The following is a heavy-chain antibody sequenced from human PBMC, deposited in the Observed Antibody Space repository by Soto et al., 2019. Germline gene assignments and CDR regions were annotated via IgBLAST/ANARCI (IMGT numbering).Heavy chain of an antibody. V-gene: IGHV1-18*01. CDR1: GYTFTSYG. D-gene: IGHD6-19*01. J-gene: IGHJ5*02. Sequence: QVQLVQSGAEVKKPGASVKVSCKASGYTFTSYGISWVRQAPGQGLEWMGWISAYNGNTNYAQKLQGRVTMTTDTXXSTAYMELRSLRSDDTAVYYCANFVEWLDDNWFDPWGQGTLVTVSS. CDR2: ISAYNGNT. CDR3: ANFVEWLDDNWFDP.